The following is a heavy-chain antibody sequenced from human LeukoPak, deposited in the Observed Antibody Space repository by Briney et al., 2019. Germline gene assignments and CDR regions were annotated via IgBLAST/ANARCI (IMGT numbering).Heavy chain of an antibody. D-gene: IGHD3-3*01. Sequence: WASVKVSCKASGGTFSSYAISWVRQAPGQGLEWMGGIIPIFGTANYAQKFQGRVTITTDESTSTAYMELSSLRSEDTAVYHCARVLDYYYYMDVWGKGTTVTVSS. CDR3: ARVLDYYYYMDV. J-gene: IGHJ6*03. V-gene: IGHV1-69*05. CDR2: IIPIFGTA. CDR1: GGTFSSYA.